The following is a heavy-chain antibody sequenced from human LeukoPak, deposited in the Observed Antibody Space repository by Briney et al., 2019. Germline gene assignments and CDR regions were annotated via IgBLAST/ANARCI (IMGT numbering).Heavy chain of an antibody. J-gene: IGHJ4*02. CDR3: AHWGYFDWSMGFDY. D-gene: IGHD3-9*01. V-gene: IGHV2-5*02. CDR2: IYWDDDK. Sequence: SGPTLVKPTQTLTLTCTFSGFSLRTRGVGVGWIRQPPGKALEWLSLIYWDDDKRYSPSLKSRLTIPKDTSKNQVVLTMTNMDPVDTATYYCAHWGYFDWSMGFDYWGQGTLVTVSS. CDR1: GFSLRTRGVG.